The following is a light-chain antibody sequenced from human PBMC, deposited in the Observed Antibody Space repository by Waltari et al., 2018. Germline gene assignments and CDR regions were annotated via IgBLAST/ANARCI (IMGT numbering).Light chain of an antibody. J-gene: IGKJ4*02. V-gene: IGKV2-30*02. CDR1: QSDGTTY. CDR3: QQDKLWPRT. Sequence: QSDGTTYLAWYQQKPGQSPNRLIYEVSSRATGVPDRFSGSGSGTEFTLTISSVEAEDVGVYYCQQDKLWPRTFGRGTKVEIK. CDR2: EVS.